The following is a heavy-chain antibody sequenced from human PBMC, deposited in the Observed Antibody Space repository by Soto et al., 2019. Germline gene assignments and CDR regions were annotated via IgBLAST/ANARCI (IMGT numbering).Heavy chain of an antibody. J-gene: IGHJ6*03. CDR2: ISGSGGST. CDR3: AKVGPVAHYYYMDL. Sequence: EVQLLESGGGLVQPGGSLRLSCAASGFTFSSYAMSWVRQAPGKGLEWVSAISGSGGSTYYADSVKGRFTISRDNSKNTLYPPMNSLRAEDTAVYYWAKVGPVAHYYYMDLWGKGDKVNVPS. V-gene: IGHV3-23*01. CDR1: GFTFSSYA. D-gene: IGHD2-21*01.